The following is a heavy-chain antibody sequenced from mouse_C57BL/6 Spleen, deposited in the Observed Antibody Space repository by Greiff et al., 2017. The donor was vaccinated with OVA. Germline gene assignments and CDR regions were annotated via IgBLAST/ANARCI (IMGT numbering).Heavy chain of an antibody. CDR1: GYTFTDYN. V-gene: IGHV1-18*01. D-gene: IGHD1-1*01. CDR3: ARSPYGSSFEDYFDY. J-gene: IGHJ2*01. Sequence: EVQLQQSGPELVKPGASVKIPCTASGYTFTDYNMDWVKQSHGKSLEWIGDINPNNGGTIYNQQFKGKSTLTVAKSSSTAYMELRSLTSDDTAVYYCARSPYGSSFEDYFDYWGQGTTLTVSS. CDR2: INPNNGGT.